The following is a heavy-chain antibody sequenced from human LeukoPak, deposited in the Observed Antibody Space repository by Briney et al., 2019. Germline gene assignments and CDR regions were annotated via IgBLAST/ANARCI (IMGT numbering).Heavy chain of an antibody. V-gene: IGHV1-69*05. CDR3: ARRTPYSSSGGWFDP. D-gene: IGHD6-6*01. J-gene: IGHJ5*02. Sequence: SVKVSCKASGGTFSSYAISWVRQAPGQGLEWMGGIIPIFGTANYAQKFQGRVTITTDESPSTAYMELSSLRSEDTAVYYCARRTPYSSSGGWFDPWGQGTLVTVSS. CDR1: GGTFSSYA. CDR2: IIPIFGTA.